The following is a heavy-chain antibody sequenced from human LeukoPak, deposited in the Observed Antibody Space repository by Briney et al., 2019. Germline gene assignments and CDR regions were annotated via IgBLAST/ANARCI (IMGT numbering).Heavy chain of an antibody. D-gene: IGHD3-10*01. CDR3: ARVGRDRGFDI. J-gene: IGHJ3*02. V-gene: IGHV3-49*03. Sequence: GRSLRLSCTSSGFTFEDYALTWLRQAPGKGLEWLGFIRTKFYGGTADYAASVKDRFTISRDDYKNIAYLQMDGLKSEDTALYYCARVGRDRGFDIWGQGTAVTVPS. CDR2: IRTKFYGGTA. CDR1: GFTFEDYA.